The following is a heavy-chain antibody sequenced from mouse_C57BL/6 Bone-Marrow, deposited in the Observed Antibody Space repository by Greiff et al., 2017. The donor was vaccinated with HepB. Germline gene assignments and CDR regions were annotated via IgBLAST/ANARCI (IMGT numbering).Heavy chain of an antibody. V-gene: IGHV5-17*01. CDR3: ARRDYYGSSKDY. CDR1: GFTFSDYG. J-gene: IGHJ2*01. CDR2: ISSGSSTI. Sequence: DVQLVESGGGLVKPGGSLKLSCAASGFTFSDYGMHWVRQAPEKGLEWVAYISSGSSTIYYADTVKGRFTISRDNAKNTLFLQMTSLRSEDTAMYYCARRDYYGSSKDYWGQGTTLTVSS. D-gene: IGHD1-1*01.